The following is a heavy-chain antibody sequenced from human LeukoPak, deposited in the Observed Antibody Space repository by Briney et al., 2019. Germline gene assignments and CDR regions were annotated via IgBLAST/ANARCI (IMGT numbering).Heavy chain of an antibody. CDR1: GFSFSSYS. CDR3: VRDPHSLDY. J-gene: IGHJ4*02. V-gene: IGHV3-48*01. Sequence: GGSLRLSCTASGFSFSSYSMNWVRQAPGKGLEWVAYIAYTGTIHYADSVRGRFAISRDNAKSSLFLQLNSLRAEDTAVYYCVRDPHSLDYWGQGTLVTVSS. CDR2: IAYTGTI.